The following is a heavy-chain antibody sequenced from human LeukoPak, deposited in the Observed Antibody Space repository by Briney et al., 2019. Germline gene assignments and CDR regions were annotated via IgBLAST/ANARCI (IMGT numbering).Heavy chain of an antibody. J-gene: IGHJ4*02. CDR2: INPNSGGT. V-gene: IGHV1-2*02. Sequence: ASVKVSCKASGYTFTGYYMHWVRQAPGQGLEWMGWINPNSGGTNYAQKFQGRVTMTRDTSISTAYMELSRLRSDDTAVYYCARAGSLVVPAAIAYFDYWGQGTLVTVSS. CDR1: GYTFTGYY. D-gene: IGHD2-2*02. CDR3: ARAGSLVVPAAIAYFDY.